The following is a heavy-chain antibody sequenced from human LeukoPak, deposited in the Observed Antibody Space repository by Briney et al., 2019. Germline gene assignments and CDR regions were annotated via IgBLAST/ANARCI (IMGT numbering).Heavy chain of an antibody. V-gene: IGHV4-39*01. Sequence: SETLSLTCTVSGGSIRSSSYYWGWIRRPPGKGLEWIGSIYYSGSTYYNASLKSRGTISVDTSKNQFSLKLNSVTAADTAVYFCARQVVAVAGTGYFDYWGQGTLVSVSS. J-gene: IGHJ4*02. CDR1: GGSIRSSSYY. CDR3: ARQVVAVAGTGYFDY. D-gene: IGHD6-19*01. CDR2: IYYSGST.